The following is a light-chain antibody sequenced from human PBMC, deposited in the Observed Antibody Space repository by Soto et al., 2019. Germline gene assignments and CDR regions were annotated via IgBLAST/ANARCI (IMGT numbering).Light chain of an antibody. CDR1: SSDVGGYSY. V-gene: IGLV2-14*01. J-gene: IGLJ2*01. CDR2: EVS. Sequence: QSALTQPASVSGSPGQSITISCTGTSSDVGGYSYVSWYQQHPGKAPKLMIYEVSYRPSGVSNRFSGSKSGNTASLTISGPQAEDEDDYYCSSYTSSSSVVVIGGGTKLTVL. CDR3: SSYTSSSSVVV.